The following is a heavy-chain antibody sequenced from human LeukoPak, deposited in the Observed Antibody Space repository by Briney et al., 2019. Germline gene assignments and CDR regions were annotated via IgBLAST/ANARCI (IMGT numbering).Heavy chain of an antibody. CDR3: SRDANYYDSSRHYFDAFDI. Sequence: GGSLRLSCVASGFTFSKYWMTWVRQAPGKGLEWVANIRGDGSVKYLLDSVKGRFTISRDNVKNSLSLEMNNLRAEDTAVYYCSRDANYYDSSRHYFDAFDIWGQGTMLTVSS. J-gene: IGHJ3*02. D-gene: IGHD3-22*01. CDR2: IRGDGSVK. CDR1: GFTFSKYW. V-gene: IGHV3-7*01.